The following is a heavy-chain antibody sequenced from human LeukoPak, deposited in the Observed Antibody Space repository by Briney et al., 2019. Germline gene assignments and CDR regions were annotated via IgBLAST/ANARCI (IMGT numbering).Heavy chain of an antibody. J-gene: IGHJ3*02. D-gene: IGHD3-10*01. CDR1: GFTFSSYW. CDR2: INSDGSST. V-gene: IGHV3-74*01. Sequence: GGSLRLSCAASGFTFSSYWMHWARQVPGKGLVWVSRINSDGSSTSYADSVKGRFTISRDNAKNTLYVQMNSLRAEDTAVYYSSTGSGHAFDIWGRGTMVTVSS. CDR3: STGSGHAFDI.